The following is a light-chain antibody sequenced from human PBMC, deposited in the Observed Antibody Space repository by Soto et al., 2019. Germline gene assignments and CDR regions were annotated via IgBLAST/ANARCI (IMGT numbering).Light chain of an antibody. CDR2: GAS. J-gene: IGKJ4*01. Sequence: EIVLTQSPGTLSVSPGESATLSCRASQTVSSNYLAWYQHRPGQAPRLLIYGASSRATDIPDRFSGSGSGTDFTLTISRLEPEDFAVYSCQQYGSSPLTFGGGTKVEIK. CDR3: QQYGSSPLT. V-gene: IGKV3-20*01. CDR1: QTVSSNY.